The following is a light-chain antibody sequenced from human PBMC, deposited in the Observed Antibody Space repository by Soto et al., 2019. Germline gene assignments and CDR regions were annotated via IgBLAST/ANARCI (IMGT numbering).Light chain of an antibody. CDR3: QQCGSSPS. J-gene: IGKJ1*01. V-gene: IGKV3-20*01. Sequence: EIVLTQSPGTLSLSPGERATLSCRASPSVSSSYLAWYQQKPGQAPRLLIYDTSSRATGIPDRFSGSGSGTAFTLAISRLEPEDFAVYYCQQCGSSPSFGQGTKVELK. CDR1: PSVSSSY. CDR2: DTS.